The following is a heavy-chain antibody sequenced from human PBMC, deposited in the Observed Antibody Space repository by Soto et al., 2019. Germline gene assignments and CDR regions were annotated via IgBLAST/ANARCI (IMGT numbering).Heavy chain of an antibody. Sequence: QGQLVESGGGVVQTGRSLRLSCAASGFTFTSHAMHWVRQTPGKGLECVAAISYDEIYKKYASSVKGRFTVSRDNVKNTLSLQMNSLRHEDTAVYYCAKDSGYQLPDNYFYYGLDVWGQGTTVTVS. D-gene: IGHD2-2*01. CDR2: ISYDEIYK. J-gene: IGHJ6*02. CDR3: AKDSGYQLPDNYFYYGLDV. V-gene: IGHV3-30*18. CDR1: GFTFTSHA.